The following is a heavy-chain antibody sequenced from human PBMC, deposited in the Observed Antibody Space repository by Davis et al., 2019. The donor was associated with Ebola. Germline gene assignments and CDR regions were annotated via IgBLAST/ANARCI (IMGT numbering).Heavy chain of an antibody. V-gene: IGHV4-34*01. J-gene: IGHJ5*02. CDR2: INHSGST. D-gene: IGHD6-6*01. Sequence: SETLSLTCTVSGGSISSYYWSWIRQPPGKGLEWIGEINHSGSTNYNPSLKSRVTISVDTSKNQFSLKLSSVTAADTAAHYCARCIAARWGWFDPWGQGTLVTVSS. CDR3: ARCIAARWGWFDP. CDR1: GGSISSYY.